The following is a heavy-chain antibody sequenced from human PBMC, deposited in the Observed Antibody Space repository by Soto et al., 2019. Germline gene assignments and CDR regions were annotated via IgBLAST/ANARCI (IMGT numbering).Heavy chain of an antibody. Sequence: QLQLVQSGTEVKEPGSSVKVSCKASGGTFSTSSFVWVRQGPGQGLEWMGGIIPIFTRTNFAQKFQGRVTFSADASTRTPYTELRSLTSEDTAIYYCARDVVRSTAGDSWGQGTLVTASS. J-gene: IGHJ4*02. CDR2: IIPIFTRT. CDR1: GGTFSTSS. D-gene: IGHD2-15*01. V-gene: IGHV1-69*01. CDR3: ARDVVRSTAGDS.